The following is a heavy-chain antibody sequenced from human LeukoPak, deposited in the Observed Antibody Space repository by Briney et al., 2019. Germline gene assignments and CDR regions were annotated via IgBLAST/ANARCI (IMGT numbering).Heavy chain of an antibody. Sequence: LAGGSLRLSCAASGFTFSTYWMHWVRHAPGKGRVWVSRLSPDGRSSIYAASVKGRFTVSRDNAKNTLYLQMNSLRAEDSAVYCGAGDSGSSWPIDYWGQGTLVTVSS. CDR1: GFTFSTYW. V-gene: IGHV3-74*01. J-gene: IGHJ4*02. CDR2: LSPDGRSS. CDR3: AGDSGSSWPIDY. D-gene: IGHD6-13*01.